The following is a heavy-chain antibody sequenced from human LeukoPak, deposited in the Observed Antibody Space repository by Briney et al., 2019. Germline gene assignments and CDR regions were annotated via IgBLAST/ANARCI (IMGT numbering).Heavy chain of an antibody. D-gene: IGHD2-15*01. CDR1: GFTFSNYA. J-gene: IGHJ4*02. CDR3: AKLRSAVVAAATNY. CDR2: ISGSGGIT. Sequence: GGSLRLSCAASGFTFSNYAMSWVRQAPGKGLEWVSVISGSGGITYHADSAKGRFTISRDNSNNTLYLQMNSLRAEDTAVYYCAKLRSAVVAAATNYWGQGTLVTVSS. V-gene: IGHV3-23*01.